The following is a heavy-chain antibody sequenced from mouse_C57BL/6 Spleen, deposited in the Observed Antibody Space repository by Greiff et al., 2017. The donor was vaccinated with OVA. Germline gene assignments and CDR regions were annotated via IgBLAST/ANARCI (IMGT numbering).Heavy chain of an antibody. CDR3: ARDGNYGYFDY. Sequence: EVQLVESEGGLVQPGSSMKLSCTASGFTFSDYYMAWVRQVPEKGLEWVANINYDGSSTYYLDSLKSRFIISRDNAKNILYLQMSSLKSEDTATYYCARDGNYGYFDYWGQGTTLTVSS. V-gene: IGHV5-16*01. CDR2: INYDGSST. CDR1: GFTFSDYY. D-gene: IGHD2-1*01. J-gene: IGHJ2*01.